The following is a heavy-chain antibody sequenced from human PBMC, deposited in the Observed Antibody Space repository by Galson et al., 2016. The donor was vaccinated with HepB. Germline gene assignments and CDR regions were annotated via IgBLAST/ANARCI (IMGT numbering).Heavy chain of an antibody. CDR2: IYNSGRT. CDR3: ARGIYNSAKEHAFDI. D-gene: IGHD1-20*01. Sequence: TLSLTCTVSGAMRNSDFYWSWIRQRPGKGLEWIGYIYNSGRTNYTPSLKSRVPISLDTSKKKFSLTLSSVTAADTAVDYCARGIYNSAKEHAFDIWGQGILITVSS. J-gene: IGHJ3*02. CDR1: GAMRNSDFY. V-gene: IGHV4-31*03.